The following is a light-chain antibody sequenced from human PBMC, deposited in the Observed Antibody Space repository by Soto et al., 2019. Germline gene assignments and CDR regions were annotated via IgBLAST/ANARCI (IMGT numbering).Light chain of an antibody. CDR2: TAS. V-gene: IGKV1-39*01. Sequence: DIQMTHSPSTLSASELDRVTITFRSGQSISRWLASYQQKPGKAPNLLIYTASSLQSGVPSRFSCSGSGTDFTLTISSLQPEDFATYYCQKTYSTPINFGQGTRLEIK. J-gene: IGKJ5*01. CDR3: QKTYSTPIN. CDR1: QSISRW.